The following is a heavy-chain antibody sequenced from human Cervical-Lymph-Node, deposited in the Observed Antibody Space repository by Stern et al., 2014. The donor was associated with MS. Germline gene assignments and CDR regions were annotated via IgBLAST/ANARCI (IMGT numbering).Heavy chain of an antibody. V-gene: IGHV3-30*18. D-gene: IGHD2-8*02. CDR3: GKPYCTDGSGGYGRSPDT. J-gene: IGHJ4*02. Sequence: VHLVESGGGVVQPGGSLRLSCVASGFSFTSYAMHWVRQAPGKGLEWVAVLPYDGGIPSYGDSVKGRFIISRDNSKNTVYLQMDSLRAEDTAVYYCGKPYCTDGSGGYGRSPDTWGQGILVTVSS. CDR1: GFSFTSYA. CDR2: LPYDGGIP.